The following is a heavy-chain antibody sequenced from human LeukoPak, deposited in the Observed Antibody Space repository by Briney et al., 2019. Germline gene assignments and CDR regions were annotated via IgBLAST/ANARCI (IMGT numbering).Heavy chain of an antibody. D-gene: IGHD6-19*01. V-gene: IGHV1-2*06. CDR1: GYTFTGYY. J-gene: IGHJ5*02. Sequence: GASVKVSCKASGYTFTGYYMHWVRQAPGQGLEWMGRINPNSGGTNYAQKFQGRVTMTRDTSISTAYMELSRLRSDDTAAYYCARGRYSSGWYRGANWFDPWGQGTLVTVSS. CDR3: ARGRYSSGWYRGANWFDP. CDR2: INPNSGGT.